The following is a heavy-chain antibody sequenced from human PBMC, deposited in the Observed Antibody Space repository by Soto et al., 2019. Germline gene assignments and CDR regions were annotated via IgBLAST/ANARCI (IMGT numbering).Heavy chain of an antibody. V-gene: IGHV1-18*01. CDR1: GYTFTRYG. CDR3: AMVDVYVTPSPQDV. D-gene: IGHD3-16*01. CDR2: INTYNGNT. Sequence: QVQLVQSGAEVKNPGASVKVSCKASGYTFTRYGIGWARQAPGQGLEWMGWINTYNGNTNYAQNVQGRVTLTTDTXXSPAYMELRSLRSNDTATYYCAMVDVYVTPSPQDVWGQGTTVIVSS. J-gene: IGHJ6*02.